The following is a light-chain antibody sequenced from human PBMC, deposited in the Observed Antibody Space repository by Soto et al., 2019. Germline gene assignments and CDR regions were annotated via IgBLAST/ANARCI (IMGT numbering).Light chain of an antibody. CDR3: QQFNGYPFT. V-gene: IGKV1-13*02. Sequence: AIQLTQSPSSLSASVGDRVTITCRASQGISSALAWYQQKPGKAPNLLIYDASLLGSGVPSRFSGSVSGTDFTLTISSLQPEDFATYYCQQFNGYPFTFGPGTKVDIK. J-gene: IGKJ3*01. CDR2: DAS. CDR1: QGISSA.